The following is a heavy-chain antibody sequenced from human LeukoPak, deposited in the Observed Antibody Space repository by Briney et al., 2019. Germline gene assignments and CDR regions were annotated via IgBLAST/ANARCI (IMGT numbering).Heavy chain of an antibody. CDR2: ISGSGGST. CDR3: AKDGTSGSPDGAFDI. D-gene: IGHD1-26*01. CDR1: GFTVSSNY. Sequence: GGSLRLSCAASGFTVSSNYMSWVRQAPGKGLEWVSAISGSGGSTYYADSVKGRFTISRDNSKNTLYLQMNSLRAEDTAVYYCAKDGTSGSPDGAFDIWGQGTMVTVSS. V-gene: IGHV3-23*01. J-gene: IGHJ3*02.